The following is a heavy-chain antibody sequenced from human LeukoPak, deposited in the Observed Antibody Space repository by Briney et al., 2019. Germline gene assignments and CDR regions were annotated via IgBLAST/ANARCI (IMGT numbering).Heavy chain of an antibody. Sequence: PSETLSLTCTVSGGSISSYYWSWIRQPPGKGLEWIGYIYYSGTTNYNPSLKSRVTISVDTSKNQFSLKLSSVTAADTAVYYCARVSYSGSYYYFDYWGQGTLVTVSS. J-gene: IGHJ4*02. CDR2: IYYSGTT. D-gene: IGHD1-26*01. CDR3: ARVSYSGSYYYFDY. CDR1: GGSISSYY. V-gene: IGHV4-59*01.